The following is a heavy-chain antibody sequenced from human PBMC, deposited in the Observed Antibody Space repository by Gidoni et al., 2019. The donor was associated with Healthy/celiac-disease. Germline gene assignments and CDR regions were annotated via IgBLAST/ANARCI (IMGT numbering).Heavy chain of an antibody. J-gene: IGHJ4*02. V-gene: IGHV3-30*18. Sequence: QVQLVESGGGVVQPGRPLRLSCAASGFTFSSYGRNWVRQAPGKGLEWVAVISYDGSTKYYADSVKGRFTISRDNSKNTLYLQMNSLRAEDTAVYYCAKDDSGIAAAGFDYWGQGTLVTVSS. D-gene: IGHD6-13*01. CDR2: ISYDGSTK. CDR3: AKDDSGIAAAGFDY. CDR1: GFTFSSYG.